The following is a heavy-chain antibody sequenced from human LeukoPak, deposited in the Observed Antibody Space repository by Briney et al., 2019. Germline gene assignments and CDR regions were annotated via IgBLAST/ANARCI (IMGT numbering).Heavy chain of an antibody. V-gene: IGHV3-23*01. CDR1: GFTFSSYA. J-gene: IGHJ4*02. Sequence: QSGGSLRLSCAASGFTFSSYAMRWVRQAPGKGLEWVSAISGSGGSTYYADSVKGRFTISRDNSKNTLYLQMNSLRAEDTAVYYCAKVSSGYYSRTDYWGQGTLVTVSS. CDR3: AKVSSGYYSRTDY. D-gene: IGHD3-22*01. CDR2: ISGSGGST.